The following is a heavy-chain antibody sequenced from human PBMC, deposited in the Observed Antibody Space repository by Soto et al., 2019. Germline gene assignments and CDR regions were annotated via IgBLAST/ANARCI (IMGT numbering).Heavy chain of an antibody. V-gene: IGHV1-18*04. D-gene: IGHD2-15*01. CDR2: ISPFTGDT. CDR3: ARSCSGGSCHSAY. J-gene: IGHJ4*02. CDR1: GYTFSNYG. Sequence: ASVKVSCKASGYTFSNYGINWVRQAPGQGLEWMGWISPFTGDTHYTQSLQDRVTMTTDTSTSTAYMELRSLRSADTAVYYCARSCSGGSCHSAYWGQGTLVTSPQ.